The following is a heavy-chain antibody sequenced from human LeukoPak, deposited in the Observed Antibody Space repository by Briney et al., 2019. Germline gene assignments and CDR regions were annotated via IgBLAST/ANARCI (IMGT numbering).Heavy chain of an antibody. CDR1: GYTFNFYY. CDR2: INPNSGGT. CDR3: AREGFCSGTNCPAVY. J-gene: IGHJ4*02. Sequence: ASVKVSCKASGYTFNFYYVHWVRQAPGQGLEWMGIINPNSGGTTYAQKFQGRVTLTGDTSASTVFMELSSLTSEDTAVYYCAREGFCSGTNCPAVYWGQGTLVTVSS. D-gene: IGHD2-2*01. V-gene: IGHV1-46*02.